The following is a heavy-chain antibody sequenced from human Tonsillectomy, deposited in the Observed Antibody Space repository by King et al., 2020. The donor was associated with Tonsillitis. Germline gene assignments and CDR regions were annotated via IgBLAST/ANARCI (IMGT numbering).Heavy chain of an antibody. V-gene: IGHV3-9*01. J-gene: IGHJ4*02. Sequence: VQLVESGGGLVQPGRSLRLSCAASGFTFDDYAMHWVRQGPGKGLEWVSGISWNSGRIGYADSVKGRFTISRDNAKNSLYLQMTSLRAEDTALYYCAKDLGGSYGKYYFDYWGQGTLVTVSS. CDR2: ISWNSGRI. CDR1: GFTFDDYA. D-gene: IGHD3-16*01. CDR3: AKDLGGSYGKYYFDY.